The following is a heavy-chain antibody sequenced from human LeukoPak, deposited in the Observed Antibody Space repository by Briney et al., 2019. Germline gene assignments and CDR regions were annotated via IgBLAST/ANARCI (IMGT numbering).Heavy chain of an antibody. CDR1: GGSISSYY. D-gene: IGHD7-27*01. Sequence: SETLSLTCSVSGGSISSYYRSWIRQPPVRKLEWIGHIYYSGSTNNNSGRTNYSPTLKSRVTISVDRSKNQFSLQVSSVTAADTAVYYCARGSGRYYYYGIDVWGQGTTVTVSS. J-gene: IGHJ6*02. CDR2: IYYSGST. CDR3: ARGSGRYYYYGIDV. V-gene: IGHV4-59*01.